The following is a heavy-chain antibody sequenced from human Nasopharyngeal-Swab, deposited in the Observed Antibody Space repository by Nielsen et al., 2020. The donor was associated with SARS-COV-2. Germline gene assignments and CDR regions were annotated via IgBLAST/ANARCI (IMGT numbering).Heavy chain of an antibody. CDR2: INPYTAGR. CDR1: GYAFIGYE. D-gene: IGHD6-13*01. J-gene: IGHJ4*02. V-gene: IGHV1-2*06. CDR3: ARDDGDVPGITGSGPPGGY. Sequence: ASVKVSCKASGYAFIGYEMHWVRQAPGQGLEWMGRINPYTAGRNYAQKFQGRVTLTRDTSISTAYMELSSLRSDDTAVYYCARDDGDVPGITGSGPPGGYWGQGTLVTVSS.